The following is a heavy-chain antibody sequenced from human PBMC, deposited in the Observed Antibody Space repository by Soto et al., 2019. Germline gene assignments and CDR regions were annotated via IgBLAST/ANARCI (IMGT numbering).Heavy chain of an antibody. D-gene: IGHD5-18*01. CDR2: IYQGGAT. Sequence: QVHLQESGPRLVKPPGTLSLTCAVSGGSVNNSNWWSWVRQPPGKGLEWIGEIYQGGATKYNPSLKSRVTISVDKSKNQFSLKLTSVTAADTAVYFCARDVDSTILKPNDAFGIWGPGTMFTVSS. CDR3: ARDVDSTILKPNDAFGI. V-gene: IGHV4-4*01. CDR1: GGSVNNSNW. J-gene: IGHJ3*02.